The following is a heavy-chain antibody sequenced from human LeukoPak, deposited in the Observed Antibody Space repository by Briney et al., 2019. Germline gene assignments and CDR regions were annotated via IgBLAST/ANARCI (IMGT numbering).Heavy chain of an antibody. CDR2: ISSSSSYI. V-gene: IGHV3-21*04. CDR1: GFTFSSYS. D-gene: IGHD2-2*01. CDR3: AKGLSSTLWYFDY. J-gene: IGHJ4*02. Sequence: GGSLRLSCAASGFTFSSYSMNWVRQAPGKGLEWVSSISSSSSYIYYADSVKGRFTISRDNSKNTLYLQMNSLRAEDTAVYYCAKGLSSTLWYFDYWGQGTLVTVSS.